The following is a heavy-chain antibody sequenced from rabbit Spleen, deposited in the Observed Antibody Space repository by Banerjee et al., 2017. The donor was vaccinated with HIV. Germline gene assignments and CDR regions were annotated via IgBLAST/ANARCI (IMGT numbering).Heavy chain of an antibody. Sequence: QSLEESGGDLVKPGASLTLTCTASGFSFSSRYYMCWVRQAPGKGLECIACIYAASGGSTYYANWAKGRFTISKTSSTTVTLQMTSLTVADTATYFCARDLASVVGWNFSLWGQGTLVTVS. CDR1: GFSFSSRYY. D-gene: IGHD3-1*01. J-gene: IGHJ3*01. CDR2: IYAASGGST. V-gene: IGHV1S40*01. CDR3: ARDLASVVGWNFSL.